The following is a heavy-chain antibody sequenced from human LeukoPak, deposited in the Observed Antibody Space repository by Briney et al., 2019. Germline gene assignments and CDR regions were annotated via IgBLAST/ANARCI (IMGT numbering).Heavy chain of an antibody. V-gene: IGHV4-31*03. Sequence: PSQTLSLTCTVSGGSISSGVYYWSWIRQHPGKGLEWIGYIHYSGSTYYNPSLKGRVTISVDTSNNQFSLKLTSVTAADTAVYYCAGDRGGGVFDYWGRGTLVTVSS. D-gene: IGHD3-16*01. J-gene: IGHJ4*02. CDR3: AGDRGGGVFDY. CDR2: IHYSGST. CDR1: GGSISSGVYY.